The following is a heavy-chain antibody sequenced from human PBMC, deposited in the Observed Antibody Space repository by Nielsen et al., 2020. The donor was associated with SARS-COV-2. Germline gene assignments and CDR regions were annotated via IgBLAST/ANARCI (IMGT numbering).Heavy chain of an antibody. CDR2: ISWNSGSI. CDR1: GFTFDDYA. Sequence: SLKISCAASGFTFDDYAMHWVRQAPGKGLEWVSGISWNSGSIGYADSVKGRFTISRDNAKNSLYLQMNSLRAEDTAVYYCARDRGFGELLLLDAFDIWGQGTMVTVSS. D-gene: IGHD3-10*01. CDR3: ARDRGFGELLLLDAFDI. V-gene: IGHV3-9*01. J-gene: IGHJ3*02.